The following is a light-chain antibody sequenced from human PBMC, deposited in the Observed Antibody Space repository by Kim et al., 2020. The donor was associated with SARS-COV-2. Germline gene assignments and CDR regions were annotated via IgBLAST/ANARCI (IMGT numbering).Light chain of an antibody. J-gene: IGLJ3*02. CDR2: DNN. V-gene: IGLV1-51*01. CDR1: SPNIGNNY. CDR3: GTWDSSLSVWV. Sequence: QSVLTQPPSVSAAPGQKVTISCSGSSPNIGNNYVSWYQQLPGTAPKILIYDNNKRPSGIPDRFSGAKSGTSATLGITGLRTGDEADYYCGTWDSSLSVWVFGGGTQLTVL.